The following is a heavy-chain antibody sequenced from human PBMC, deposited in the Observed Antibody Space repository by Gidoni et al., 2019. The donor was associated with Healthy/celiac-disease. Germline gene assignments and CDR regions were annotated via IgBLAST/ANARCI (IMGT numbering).Heavy chain of an antibody. CDR3: ARDSTFSGTTYYCDY. V-gene: IGHV3-21*01. CDR1: GFTFSSYS. J-gene: IGHJ4*02. D-gene: IGHD1-7*01. CDR2: ISSSSSYI. Sequence: EVQLVESGGGLVKPGGSLRLSCAASGFTFSSYSMNWVRQAPVKGLEWVSSISSSSSYIYYADSVKGRFTISRDNAKNSLYLQMNSLRAEDTAVYYCARDSTFSGTTYYCDYWGQGTLVTVSS.